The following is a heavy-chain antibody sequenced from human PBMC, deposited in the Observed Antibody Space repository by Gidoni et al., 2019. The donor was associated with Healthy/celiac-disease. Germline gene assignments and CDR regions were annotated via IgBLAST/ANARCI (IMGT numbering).Heavy chain of an antibody. V-gene: IGHV4-30-2*01. CDR2: ICHSGST. D-gene: IGHD4-17*01. CDR1: AGSISSGGYS. Sequence: QLQLQESGSVLVKPSQTLSLTCAVSAGSISSGGYSWSWIRQPPGKGLEWIGYICHSGSTYYNPSLKSRVTISVDRSKNQFSLKLSSVTAADTAVYYCARGFDYGGNWFDPWGQGTLVTVSS. CDR3: ARGFDYGGNWFDP. J-gene: IGHJ5*02.